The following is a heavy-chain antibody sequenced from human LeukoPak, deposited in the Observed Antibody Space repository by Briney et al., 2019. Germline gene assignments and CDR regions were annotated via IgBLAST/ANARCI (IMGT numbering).Heavy chain of an antibody. V-gene: IGHV1-2*02. J-gene: IGHJ5*02. CDR1: GYTFTGYY. D-gene: IGHD3-10*01. CDR3: ARDRITMVRGVISWFDP. Sequence: ASVKVSCKASGYTFTGYYMHWVRQAPGQGLEWMGWINPNSGGTNYAQKFQGRVTMTRDTSISTAYMELSRLRSDDTAVYYCARDRITMVRGVISWFDPWGQGTQVTVSS. CDR2: INPNSGGT.